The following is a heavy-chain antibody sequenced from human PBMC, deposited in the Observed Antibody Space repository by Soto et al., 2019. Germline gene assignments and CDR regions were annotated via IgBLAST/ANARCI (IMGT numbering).Heavy chain of an antibody. V-gene: IGHV2-26*01. J-gene: IGHJ4*02. CDR1: GFSLSNARMG. CDR2: IFSNDEK. Sequence: QVTLKESGPVLVKPTETLTLTCTVSGFSLSNARMGVSWIRQPPGKALEWLAHIFSNDEKSYSTSLKSRLTISKDTSKSQVVLTMTNMDPVDTATYYCARIRRRGAARPNYFDYWGQGTLVTVSS. D-gene: IGHD6-6*01. CDR3: ARIRRRGAARPNYFDY.